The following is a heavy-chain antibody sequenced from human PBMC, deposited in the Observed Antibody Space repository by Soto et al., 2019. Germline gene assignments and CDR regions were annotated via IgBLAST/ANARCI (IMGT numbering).Heavy chain of an antibody. J-gene: IGHJ4*02. CDR1: GFTFSSYW. D-gene: IGHD1-26*01. CDR2: IHSDGSST. V-gene: IGHV3-74*01. Sequence: AGGSLRLSCAASGFTFSSYWMHWVRQAPGKGLVWVSRIHSDGSSTSYADSVKGRFTISRDNAKNTLYLQMNSLRAEDTAVYYCSRGRWELLPFDYWGQGTLVTVSS. CDR3: SRGRWELLPFDY.